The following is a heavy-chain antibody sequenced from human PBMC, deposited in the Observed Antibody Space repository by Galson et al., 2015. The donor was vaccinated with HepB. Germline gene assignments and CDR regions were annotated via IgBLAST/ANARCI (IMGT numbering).Heavy chain of an antibody. CDR3: VRPRGAGAGDYQNWYFDL. CDR1: GFSFNYFP. CDR2: ISYTGRYT. Sequence: SLRLSCAASGFSFNYFPMHWVRQAPGKGLEWVAVISYTGRYTNYADFGKGRFTISRDNSKNALYLQMNSLRVEDTVLYYCVRPRGAGAGDYQNWYFDLWGRGTLVTVSS. J-gene: IGHJ2*01. D-gene: IGHD4-17*01. V-gene: IGHV3-30*04.